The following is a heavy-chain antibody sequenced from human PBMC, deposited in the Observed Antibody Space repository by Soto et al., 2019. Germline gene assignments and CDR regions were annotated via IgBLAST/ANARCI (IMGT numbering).Heavy chain of an antibody. CDR3: ARASRYYLEVRYYGMDV. CDR1: GYTFTSYG. V-gene: IGHV1-18*04. Sequence: GASVKVSCKASGYTFTSYGISWVRQAPGQGLEWMGWISAYNGNTNYAQELQGRVTMTTDTSTSTAYMELRSLRSDDTAVYYCARASRYYLEVRYYGMDVWGQGTTVTVSS. J-gene: IGHJ6*02. CDR2: ISAYNGNT. D-gene: IGHD3-10*01.